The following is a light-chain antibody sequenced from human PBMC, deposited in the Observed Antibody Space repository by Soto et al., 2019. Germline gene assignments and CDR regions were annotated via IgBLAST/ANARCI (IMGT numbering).Light chain of an antibody. Sequence: QSALTQPPSASGSPGQSVTISCTGSSSDVGRYNYVSWYQQHPGKAPKLMIYEVSKRPSGVPDRFSGSKSGNTASLTVSGLQADDEADYYCSSYAGSNNLGVFGGGTKLTVL. CDR2: EVS. CDR3: SSYAGSNNLGV. CDR1: SSDVGRYNY. J-gene: IGLJ2*01. V-gene: IGLV2-8*01.